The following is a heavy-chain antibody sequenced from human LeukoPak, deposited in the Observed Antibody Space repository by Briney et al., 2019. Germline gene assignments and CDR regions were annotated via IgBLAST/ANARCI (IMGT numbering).Heavy chain of an antibody. J-gene: IGHJ4*02. Sequence: LSLTCTVSGGSISSSSYYWGWIRQPPGKGLEWIGYIYYSGSTYYNPSLKSRVTISVDTSKNQSSLKLSSVTAADTAVYYCARDHGSGSLDYWGQGTLVTVSS. D-gene: IGHD3-10*01. CDR2: IYYSGST. CDR1: GGSISSSSYY. V-gene: IGHV4-31*03. CDR3: ARDHGSGSLDY.